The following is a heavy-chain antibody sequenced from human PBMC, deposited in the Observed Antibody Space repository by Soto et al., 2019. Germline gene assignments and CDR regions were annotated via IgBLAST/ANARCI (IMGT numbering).Heavy chain of an antibody. CDR2: IYPGDSDA. J-gene: IGHJ4*02. Sequence: PGESLKISCKGSVYSFTSYWIGWVRQMPGKGLEWMGIIYPGDSDARYSPSFQGQVTISRDNSKNTLYLQMNSLRAEDTAVYHCAFGNLSYYFDFWGQGTPVTVSS. CDR3: AFGNLSYYFDF. D-gene: IGHD3-16*01. CDR1: VYSFTSYW. V-gene: IGHV5-51*01.